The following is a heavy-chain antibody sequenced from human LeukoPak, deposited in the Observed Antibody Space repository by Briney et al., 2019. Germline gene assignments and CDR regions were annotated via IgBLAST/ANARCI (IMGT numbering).Heavy chain of an antibody. CDR1: GGSISSSSYY. Sequence: SETLSLTCTVSGGSISSSSYYWGWIRQPPGKGLEWIGSIYYSGSTYYNPSLKSRVTISVDTSKNQFSLKLSSVTAADTAMYYCVQTTGWPGFDYWGQGILVTVSS. CDR3: VQTTGWPGFDY. D-gene: IGHD1-1*01. V-gene: IGHV4-39*01. CDR2: IYYSGST. J-gene: IGHJ4*02.